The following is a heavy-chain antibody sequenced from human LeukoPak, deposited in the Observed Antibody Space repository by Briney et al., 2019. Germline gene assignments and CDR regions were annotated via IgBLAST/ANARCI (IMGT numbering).Heavy chain of an antibody. CDR2: IYYSGST. V-gene: IGHV4-39*07. D-gene: IGHD5-18*01. CDR3: ATLGYSYGTDY. J-gene: IGHJ4*02. CDR1: GGSISSSSYY. Sequence: SETLSLTCIVSGGSISSSSYYWVWIRQPPGKGLEWIGSIYYSGSTYYNPSLKSRVTISIDTSKTQFSLKLSSVTAADTAVYYCATLGYSYGTDYWGQGTLVTVSS.